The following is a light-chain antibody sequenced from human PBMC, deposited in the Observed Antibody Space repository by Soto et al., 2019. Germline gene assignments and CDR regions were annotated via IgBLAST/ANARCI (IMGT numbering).Light chain of an antibody. CDR2: DAS. V-gene: IGKV3-11*01. J-gene: IGKJ4*01. CDR1: QSVSNY. Sequence: EIVLTQSPATLSVSPGERATLSCRASQSVSNYLAWYQQKPGQAPRLLIYDASSRASGIPARFSGSGSGTDFTLTISSLDPEDFAVYYCQQRSNWPPVTFGGGTKVDIK. CDR3: QQRSNWPPVT.